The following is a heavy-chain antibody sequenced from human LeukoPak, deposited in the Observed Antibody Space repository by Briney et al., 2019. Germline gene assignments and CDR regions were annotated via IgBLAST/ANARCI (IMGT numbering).Heavy chain of an antibody. CDR2: IYHSGST. CDR1: GYSISSGYY. D-gene: IGHD2-15*01. Sequence: SETLSLTCAVSGYSISSGYYWGWIRQPPGKGLEWIGSIYHSGSTYYNPSLKSRVTISVDTSKNQFSLKLSSVTAADTDVYYCASLRRGEGKYCSGGSCYFDYWGQGTLVTVSS. J-gene: IGHJ4*02. V-gene: IGHV4-38-2*01. CDR3: ASLRRGEGKYCSGGSCYFDY.